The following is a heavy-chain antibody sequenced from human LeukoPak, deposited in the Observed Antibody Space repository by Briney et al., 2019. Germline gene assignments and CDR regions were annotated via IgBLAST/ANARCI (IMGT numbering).Heavy chain of an antibody. CDR2: IYYSGST. J-gene: IGHJ5*02. CDR1: GGSISSSSYY. D-gene: IGHD3-10*01. Sequence: SETLSLTCTVSGGSISSSSYYWGWIRQPPGKGLEWIGSIYYSGSTYYNPSLKSRVTISVDTSKNQFSLKLSSVTASDTAVYYCARHANYGSGSYYTVFRQFNWFDPWGQGTLVTVSS. CDR3: ARHANYGSGSYYTVFRQFNWFDP. V-gene: IGHV4-39*01.